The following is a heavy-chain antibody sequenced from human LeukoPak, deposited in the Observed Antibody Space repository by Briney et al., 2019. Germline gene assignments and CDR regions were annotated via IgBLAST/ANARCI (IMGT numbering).Heavy chain of an antibody. V-gene: IGHV3-30*03. CDR2: ISYDGSNK. CDR1: GFTFSSYG. J-gene: IGHJ3*02. CDR3: ARAKRNGFDI. Sequence: GGSLRLSCAASGFTFSSYGMHWVRQVPGKGLEWVAVISYDGSNKYYADSVKGRFTISRDNAKNSLYLQMNSLRAEDTAVYYCARAKRNGFDIWGQGTMVTVSS.